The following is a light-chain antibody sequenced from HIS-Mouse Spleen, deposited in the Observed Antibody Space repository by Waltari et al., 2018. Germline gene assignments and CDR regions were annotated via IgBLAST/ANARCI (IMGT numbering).Light chain of an antibody. J-gene: IGLJ3*02. CDR3: SSYTSFWV. CDR1: SSDVGGYNY. CDR2: DVS. V-gene: IGLV2-14*03. Sequence: QSALTQPASVSGSPGQSITISCTGTSSDVGGYNYVSWYQQPPGKAPKLMIYDVSNRPSGVSNRFSGSKSGNTASLTISGLQAEDEADYYCSSYTSFWVFGGGTKLTVL.